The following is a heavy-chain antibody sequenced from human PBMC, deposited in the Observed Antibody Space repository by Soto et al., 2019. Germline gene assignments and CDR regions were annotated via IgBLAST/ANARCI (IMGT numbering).Heavy chain of an antibody. J-gene: IGHJ4*02. Sequence: PGGSLRLSCAGSGFTFSDYWMNWVRQAPGKGLEWVANIKKDGGGELYVDSVKGRFTISRDNAKNSLFLQMNSLRAEDTAVYYCVKVFSPEGGNYFEYWGQGTLVTVSS. CDR1: GFTFSDYW. CDR2: IKKDGGGE. CDR3: VKVFSPEGGNYFEY. V-gene: IGHV3-7*03.